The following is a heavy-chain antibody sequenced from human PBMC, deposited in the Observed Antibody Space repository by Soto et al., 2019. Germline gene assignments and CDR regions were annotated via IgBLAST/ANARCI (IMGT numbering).Heavy chain of an antibody. D-gene: IGHD3-10*01. J-gene: IGHJ4*02. CDR2: ISVRGT. V-gene: IGHV3-23*01. Sequence: GGSLRLSCAACGFTFSRYAMSWVRQAPGKGLEWVSTISVRGTFYADSVKGRFTISRDNSKTMLYLQMNSLRAEDTAVYYCAKRAYYGSGSYFYFDYWGQGTVVTVSS. CDR1: GFTFSRYA. CDR3: AKRAYYGSGSYFYFDY.